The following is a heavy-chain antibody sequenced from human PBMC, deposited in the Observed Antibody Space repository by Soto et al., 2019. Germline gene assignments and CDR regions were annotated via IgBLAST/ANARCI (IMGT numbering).Heavy chain of an antibody. Sequence: EVQLLESGGGLVQPGGSLRLSCVGSGFTFSSYDMTWVRQAPGKGLEWVSSFSFYGRRDNTYYADSVKRRFTISRDNSRNPVYLQMDNLRVEDTAVYFCAKSLYTDHGGPNDHWGQGTLVTVSS. CDR2: FSFYGRRDNT. CDR1: GFTFSSYD. CDR3: AKSLYTDHGGPNDH. D-gene: IGHD2-2*02. V-gene: IGHV3-23*01. J-gene: IGHJ4*02.